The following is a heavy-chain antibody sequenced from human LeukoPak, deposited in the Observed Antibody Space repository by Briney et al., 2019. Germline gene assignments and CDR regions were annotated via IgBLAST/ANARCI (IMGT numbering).Heavy chain of an antibody. CDR1: GGSISSGSYY. CDR2: IYTSGST. Sequence: PPQTLSLTCTVSGGSISSGSYYWSWIRQPAGKGLEWIGRIYTSGSTNHNPSLMSRVTISVDTSKNQFSLKLSSVTAADTAVYYCARDTGGYYYYYMDVWGNGTTVTVSS. CDR3: ARDTGGYYYYYMDV. V-gene: IGHV4-61*02. J-gene: IGHJ6*03. D-gene: IGHD4-11*01.